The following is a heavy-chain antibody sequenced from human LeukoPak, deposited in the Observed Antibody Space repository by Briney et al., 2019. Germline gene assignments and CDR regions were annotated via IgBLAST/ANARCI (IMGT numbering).Heavy chain of an antibody. CDR1: GYTFTHYG. CDR3: ARAGGWAREDYKGDAFDI. V-gene: IGHV1-18*01. CDR2: ISTYNGNS. J-gene: IGHJ3*02. Sequence: ASVRVSCKASGYTFTHYGISWVRQAPGQGLEWMGWISTYNGNSNYAQKLQDRVTMTTDTSTTTAYMDLRSLRSDDTAVYYCARAGGWAREDYKGDAFDIWGQGTMVTVSS. D-gene: IGHD6-19*01.